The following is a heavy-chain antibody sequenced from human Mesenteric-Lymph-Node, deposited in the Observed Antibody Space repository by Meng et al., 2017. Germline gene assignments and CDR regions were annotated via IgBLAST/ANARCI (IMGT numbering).Heavy chain of an antibody. CDR3: ASIKVRGVIMSY. CDR2: IYHSGIT. CDR1: GGSISSSNW. D-gene: IGHD3-10*01. Sequence: QVLLQEAGPGPLKPSGTLSLTCAVSGGSISSSNWWSWVRQPPGKGLEWIGKIYHSGITIYNPSLKSRVTMSVDNSKNQFSLKLNSMTAADTAVYYCASIKVRGVIMSYWGQGTLVTVSS. V-gene: IGHV4-4*02. J-gene: IGHJ4*02.